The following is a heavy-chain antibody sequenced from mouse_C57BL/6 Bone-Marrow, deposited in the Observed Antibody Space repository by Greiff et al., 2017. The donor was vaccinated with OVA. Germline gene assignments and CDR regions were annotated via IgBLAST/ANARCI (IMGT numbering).Heavy chain of an antibody. V-gene: IGHV1-50*01. Sequence: QVQLQQPGAELVKPGASVKLSCKASGYTFTSYWMQWVKQRPGQGLEWIGEIDPSDSYTKYNQKFKGKATSTVDTSSSTASMQLSSLTSEDSAVYYCARFSYYGSRGDENFDYWGQGTTLTVSS. CDR2: IDPSDSYT. CDR1: GYTFTSYW. CDR3: ARFSYYGSRGDENFDY. J-gene: IGHJ2*01. D-gene: IGHD1-1*01.